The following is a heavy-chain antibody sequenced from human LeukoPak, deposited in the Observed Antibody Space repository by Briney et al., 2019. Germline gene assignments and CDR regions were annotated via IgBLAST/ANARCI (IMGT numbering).Heavy chain of an antibody. V-gene: IGHV1-2*02. D-gene: IGHD2-2*01. J-gene: IGHJ3*02. CDR2: INPNSGCT. CDR1: GYTFTGYY. Sequence: ASVTVSCKASGYTFTGYYMHWVRQAPGQGLGWMGWINPNSGCTNYAQKFQGRVTMTRDTSISTAYMELSRLRSDDTAVYYCARGSTRPSAFDIWGQGTMVTVSS. CDR3: ARGSTRPSAFDI.